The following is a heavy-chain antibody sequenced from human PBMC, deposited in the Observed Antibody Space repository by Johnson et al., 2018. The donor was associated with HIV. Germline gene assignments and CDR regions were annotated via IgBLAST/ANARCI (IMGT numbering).Heavy chain of an antibody. V-gene: IGHV3-30-3*01. CDR3: AKEDYYGSGSYDAFDI. CDR1: GFTFSSYA. CDR2: ISYDGSNT. Sequence: QVQLVESGGGVVQPGRSLRLSCAASGFTFSSYAMHWVRQAPGKGLEWVAVISYDGSNTYYADSVQCRFTISRDNSKNTLYLQMNSLRAEDTAVYYCAKEDYYGSGSYDAFDIWGQGTMVTVSS. J-gene: IGHJ3*02. D-gene: IGHD3-10*01.